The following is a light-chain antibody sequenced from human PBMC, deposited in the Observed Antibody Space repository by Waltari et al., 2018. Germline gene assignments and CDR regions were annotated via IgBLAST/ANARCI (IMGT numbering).Light chain of an antibody. CDR1: AFNKKY. Sequence: SYDLTQPPSVSVSPGQTATLTCSGHAFNKKYVSWYKQKPGQTPVLVIYQDTKRPSGIPERFSGSTSGNIATLTISGTQAMDEADYYCQAWDTSTAVVFGGGTKLTVL. V-gene: IGLV3-1*01. J-gene: IGLJ3*02. CDR3: QAWDTSTAVV. CDR2: QDT.